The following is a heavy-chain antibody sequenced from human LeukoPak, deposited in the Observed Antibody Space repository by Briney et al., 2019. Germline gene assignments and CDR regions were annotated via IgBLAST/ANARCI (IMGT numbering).Heavy chain of an antibody. J-gene: IGHJ2*01. V-gene: IGHV1-18*01. Sequence: ASVKVSCKTSGYPFTTYEINWVRQAAGQGLEWMGWVHPDTGYADYAQKVQGRVTMTTDTSTTTAYMELRSLTSDDTALYYCARDPSNTSGRYQYFDLWGRGTLVTVSS. CDR2: VHPDTGYA. D-gene: IGHD6-19*01. CDR3: ARDPSNTSGRYQYFDL. CDR1: GYPFTTYE.